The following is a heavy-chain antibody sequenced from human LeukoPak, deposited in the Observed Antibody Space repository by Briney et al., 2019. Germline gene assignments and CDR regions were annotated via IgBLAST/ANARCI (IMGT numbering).Heavy chain of an antibody. Sequence: GESLKISCKGSGYSFTNYWINWVRQMPGKGLEWMGRIDPSDSYTNYSPSFQGHITISADKSISTAYLQWSSLKASDTAMYYCARLRSTPGAFDIWGQGTMVTVSS. D-gene: IGHD2-15*01. V-gene: IGHV5-10-1*01. CDR1: GYSFTNYW. J-gene: IGHJ3*02. CDR3: ARLRSTPGAFDI. CDR2: IDPSDSYT.